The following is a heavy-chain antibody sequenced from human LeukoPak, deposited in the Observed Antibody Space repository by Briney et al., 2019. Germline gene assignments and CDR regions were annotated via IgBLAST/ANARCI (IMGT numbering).Heavy chain of an antibody. J-gene: IGHJ5*02. V-gene: IGHV4-4*07. CDR1: GGSISSYY. D-gene: IGHD6-13*01. CDR3: ARDTPMYSSSWYRDNWFDP. Sequence: SETLSLTCTVSGGSISSYYWSWIRQPAGKGLEWIGRIYTSGSTNYNPSLKSRVTMSVDTSKNQFSLKLSSVTAADTAVYYCARDTPMYSSSWYRDNWFDPWGQGTLVTVSS. CDR2: IYTSGST.